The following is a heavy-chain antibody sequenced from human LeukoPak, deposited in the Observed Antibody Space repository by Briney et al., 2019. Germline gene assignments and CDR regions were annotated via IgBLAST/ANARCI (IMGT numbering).Heavy chain of an antibody. CDR1: GFTFSSYA. J-gene: IGHJ4*02. V-gene: IGHV3-23*01. D-gene: IGHD5-18*01. CDR3: AKDTWIQLWLYFDY. CDR2: ISGSGGST. Sequence: GGSLRLSCAASGFTFSSYAMSWVRQAPGKGLEWVSAISGSGGSTYYADSVKGRFTIPRDNSKHTLYLQMNSLRAEDTAVYYCAKDTWIQLWLYFDYWGQGTLVTVSS.